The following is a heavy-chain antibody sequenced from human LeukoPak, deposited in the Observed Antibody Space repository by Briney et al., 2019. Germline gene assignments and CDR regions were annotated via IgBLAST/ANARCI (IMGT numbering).Heavy chain of an antibody. D-gene: IGHD1-26*01. CDR2: IIPIFGTA. V-gene: IGHV1-69*05. CDR3: ASGSYNPYYFDY. CDR1: GGTFSSYA. J-gene: IGHJ4*02. Sequence: SVKVSCKASGGTFSSYAISWVRQAPGQGLEWMGEIIPIFGTANYAQKFQGRVTITTDESTSTAYMELSSLRSEDTAVYYCASGSYNPYYFDYWGQGTLVTVSS.